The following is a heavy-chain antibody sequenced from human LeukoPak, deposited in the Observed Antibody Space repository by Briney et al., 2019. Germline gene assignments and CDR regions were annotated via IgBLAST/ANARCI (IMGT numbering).Heavy chain of an antibody. CDR3: VRDGLRYCSGDSCHIAWFDP. CDR1: GGSISLYY. J-gene: IGHJ5*02. Sequence: SETLSLTCTVSGGSISLYYWNWIRQPAGKGLEWIGRIYPSGNTNYNPSLESRVTMSVDTSKNQFSLKLTSVTAADTAIYYCVRDGLRYCSGDSCHIAWFDPWGQGTLVTVSS. D-gene: IGHD2-15*01. CDR2: IYPSGNT. V-gene: IGHV4-4*07.